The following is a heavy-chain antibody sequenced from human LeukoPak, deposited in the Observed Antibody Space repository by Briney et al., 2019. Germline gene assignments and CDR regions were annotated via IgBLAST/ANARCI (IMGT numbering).Heavy chain of an antibody. CDR1: GYTFTSYD. Sequence: EASVKVSCKASGYTFTSYDINWVRQATGQGLEWMGRINANTGNPTYAQGFTGRFVFSLDTSVNTAYLQIGSLTAEDTAVYYCARGGPSSGWTSTGGWFDPWGQGTLVTVSS. CDR3: ARGGPSSGWTSTGGWFDP. V-gene: IGHV7-4-1*01. CDR2: INANTGNP. D-gene: IGHD6-19*01. J-gene: IGHJ5*02.